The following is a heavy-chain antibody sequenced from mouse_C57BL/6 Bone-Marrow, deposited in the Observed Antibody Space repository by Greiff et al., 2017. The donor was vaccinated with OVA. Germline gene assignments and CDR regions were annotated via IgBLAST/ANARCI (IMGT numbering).Heavy chain of an antibody. D-gene: IGHD2-5*01. J-gene: IGHJ3*01. V-gene: IGHV1-26*01. Sequence: VQLQQSGPELVKPGASVKISCKASGYTFTDYYMNWVKQSHGKSLEWIGDINPNNGGTSYNQKFKGKATLTVDKSSSTAYMELRSLTSEDSAVDYCARWAYYSNYGADWGKGTLVTVSA. CDR1: GYTFTDYY. CDR2: INPNNGGT. CDR3: ARWAYYSNYGAD.